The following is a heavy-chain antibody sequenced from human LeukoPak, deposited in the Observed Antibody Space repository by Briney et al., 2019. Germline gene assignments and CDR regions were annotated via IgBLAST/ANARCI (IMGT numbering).Heavy chain of an antibody. V-gene: IGHV4-61*02. CDR1: GGSISSGSYY. CDR2: IYTSGST. Sequence: PSETLSLTCTVSGGSISSGSYYWSWIRQPAGKGLEWIGRIYTSGSTNYNPSLKSRVTISVDTSKNQFSLKLSSLTAADTAGSSCARGTLGFCSSTSSYYSYYMEVWGKGNPLTASS. CDR3: ARGTLGFCSSTSSYYSYYMEV. J-gene: IGHJ6*03. D-gene: IGHD2-2*01.